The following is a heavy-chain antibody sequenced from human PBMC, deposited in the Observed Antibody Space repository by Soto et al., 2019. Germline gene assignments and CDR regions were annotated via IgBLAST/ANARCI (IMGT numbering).Heavy chain of an antibody. J-gene: IGHJ4*02. Sequence: SETLSLTCAVSGASISGSYYYWAWLRQSPGKGPEWIGSVFYTGFTSYNPSLESRVSVSVDTSKSQFSLKLSAVTAADTAVYYCASSQKGYNWNYFDHWGQGALVTVSS. CDR3: ASSQKGYNWNYFDH. V-gene: IGHV4-39*01. D-gene: IGHD1-20*01. CDR2: VFYTGFT. CDR1: GASISGSYYY.